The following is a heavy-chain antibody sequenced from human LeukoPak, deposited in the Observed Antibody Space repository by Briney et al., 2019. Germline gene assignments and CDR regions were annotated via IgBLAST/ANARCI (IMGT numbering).Heavy chain of an antibody. J-gene: IGHJ6*03. V-gene: IGHV3-30*02. D-gene: IGHD1-26*01. CDR3: AKTPIVGATLGVNYYYYMDV. CDR2: IRYDGSNK. Sequence: GGSLRLSCAASGFTVSTNYMSWVRQAPGKGLEWVAFIRYDGSNKYYADSVKGRFTISRDNSKNTLYLQMNSLRAEDTAVYYCAKTPIVGATLGVNYYYYMDVWGKGTTVTVSS. CDR1: GFTVSTNY.